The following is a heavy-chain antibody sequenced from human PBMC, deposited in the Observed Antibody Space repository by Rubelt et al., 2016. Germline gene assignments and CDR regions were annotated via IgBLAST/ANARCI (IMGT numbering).Heavy chain of an antibody. Sequence: QLQLQESGSGLVKTSQTLSLTCAVSGGSVNSGGYSWSWIRQPPGKGLEWIGYIFHSGTTSYNPSLKSRVTISIDTSKNQFALKLSSVAAADTALYYCARHGSGSMGWFDPWGQGTLVTVSS. J-gene: IGHJ5*02. CDR1: GGSVNSGGYS. D-gene: IGHD1-26*01. CDR2: IFHSGTT. V-gene: IGHV4-30-2*01. CDR3: ARHGSGSMGWFDP.